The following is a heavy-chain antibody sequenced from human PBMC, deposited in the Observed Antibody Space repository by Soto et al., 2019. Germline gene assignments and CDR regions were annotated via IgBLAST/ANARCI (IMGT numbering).Heavy chain of an antibody. CDR2: VNPLLGTA. J-gene: IGHJ4*02. CDR3: ARLPLHS. V-gene: IGHV1-69*08. Sequence: QVQLVQSGAEVKKPGSSVRVSCKISGGSLSNITVSWVRQAPGLGLEWMGRVNPLLGTANYAQKFQGRVTLSADRSTNTAYMDMTSLTSDDTAMYYCARLPLHSWGQGTLVTVSS. CDR1: GGSLSNIT.